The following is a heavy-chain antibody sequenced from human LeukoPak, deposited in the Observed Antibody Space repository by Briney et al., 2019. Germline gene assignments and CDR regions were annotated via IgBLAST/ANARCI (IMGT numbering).Heavy chain of an antibody. J-gene: IGHJ2*01. CDR2: LYSGSST. CDR1: GFSVSTNY. D-gene: IGHD1-26*01. V-gene: IGHV3-53*01. CDR3: ARVGDLFHWSPDL. Sequence: GGSLRLSCAASGFSVSTNYMNWVRQAPGKGLEWVSILYSGSSTYYADSVEGRFIVSRDSSKNTLSLQMNDLRAEDTAVYYCARVGDLFHWSPDLWGRGPLVIFSS.